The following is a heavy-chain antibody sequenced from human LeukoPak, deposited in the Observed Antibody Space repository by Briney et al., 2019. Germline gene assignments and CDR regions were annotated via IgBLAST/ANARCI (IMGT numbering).Heavy chain of an antibody. CDR1: GFTFDDYA. V-gene: IGHV3-23*01. Sequence: GRSLRLSCAASGFTFDDYAMYWVRQAPGKGLEWVSGISGSGGSTYYADSVKGRFTISRDNSMNTLYLQMNSLRAEDTAVYYCAKATPKSIAVAGRPQAHYWGQGTLVTVSS. CDR2: ISGSGGST. CDR3: AKATPKSIAVAGRPQAHY. J-gene: IGHJ4*02. D-gene: IGHD6-19*01.